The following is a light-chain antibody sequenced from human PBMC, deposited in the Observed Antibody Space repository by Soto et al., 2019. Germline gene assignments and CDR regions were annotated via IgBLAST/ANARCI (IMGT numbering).Light chain of an antibody. CDR3: QQYNSYPWT. CDR2: KAS. J-gene: IGKJ1*01. V-gene: IGKV1-5*03. Sequence: DIQMTQSPSTLSASVGDRVTITCRASQSISSWLAWYQQKPGKAPKLLIYKASSLESGVPSRFSGRGSGTEFILTISSLQPDDFATYYCQQYNSYPWTFGQGTKVEIK. CDR1: QSISSW.